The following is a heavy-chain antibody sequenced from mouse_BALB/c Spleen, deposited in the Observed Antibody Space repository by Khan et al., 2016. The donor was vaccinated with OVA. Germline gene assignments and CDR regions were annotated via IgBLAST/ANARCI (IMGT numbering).Heavy chain of an antibody. J-gene: IGHJ4*01. Sequence: QVQLKESGPGLVAPSQNLSLTCTVSGFSLSDYGVSWIRQPPGKGLKWLGVIWGGGSTYYNSDLKSRLSISKDNSKSQVFLKMSSLQSDDTAMFYCAKGFWSYYYTLDYWGQGTSVTVSS. V-gene: IGHV2-6-5*01. CDR2: IWGGGST. CDR3: AKGFWSYYYTLDY. CDR1: GFSLSDYG.